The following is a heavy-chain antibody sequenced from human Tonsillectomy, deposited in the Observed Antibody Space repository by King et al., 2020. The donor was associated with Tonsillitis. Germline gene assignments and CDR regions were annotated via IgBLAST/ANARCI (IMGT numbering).Heavy chain of an antibody. CDR1: GYTFNGYY. CDR3: TREELLRFSLY. Sequence: VQLVESGAEVKKPGASVKVSCTASGYTFNGYYIHWVRQAPGQGLEWMGWINPSSGNTHYGQKFQGRVTMTRDSSSTTLELSSLRSDDTAVYYCTREELLRFSLYWGQGTLVAVSS. V-gene: IGHV1-2*02. J-gene: IGHJ4*02. CDR2: INPSSGNT. D-gene: IGHD3-10*01.